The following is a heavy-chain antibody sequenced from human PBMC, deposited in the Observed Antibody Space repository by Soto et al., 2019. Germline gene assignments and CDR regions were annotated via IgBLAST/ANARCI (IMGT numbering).Heavy chain of an antibody. J-gene: IGHJ4*02. CDR2: IYHSGST. D-gene: IGHD3-22*01. CDR1: GGSISSGGYS. CDR3: ARGGVDYYDSSGYYFSPYYFDY. V-gene: IGHV4-30-2*01. Sequence: QLQLQESGSGLVKPSQTLSLTCAVSGGSISSGGYSWSWIRQPPGKGLEWIGYIYHSGSTYYNPSLKSRVTISADRSKNQFALKLSSVTAADTAVYYCARGGVDYYDSSGYYFSPYYFDYWGQGTLVTVSS.